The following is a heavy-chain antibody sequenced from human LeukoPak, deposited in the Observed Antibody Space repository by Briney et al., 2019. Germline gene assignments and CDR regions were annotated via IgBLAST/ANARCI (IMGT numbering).Heavy chain of an antibody. CDR2: IDDSGTT. CDR3: GRDVHRSGGSCSTF. D-gene: IGHD2-15*01. V-gene: IGHV4-59*01. CDR1: GGSITGYY. J-gene: IGHJ4*02. Sequence: PSETLSLTCTVSGGSITGYYWTWIRQPPGKRLEWIGYIDDSGTTSYNPPLKSRATISVDTSKNQFSLKLTSVTAADTALYYCGRDVHRSGGSCSTFWGQGTLVTVSS.